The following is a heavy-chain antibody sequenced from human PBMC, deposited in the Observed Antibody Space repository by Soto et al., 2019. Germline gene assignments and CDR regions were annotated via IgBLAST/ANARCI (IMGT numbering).Heavy chain of an antibody. D-gene: IGHD2-2*01. Sequence: GGSLRLSCAASGFTFSSYGMHWVRQAPGKGLEWVAVIWYDGSNKYYADSVKGRFTISRDNSKNTLYLQMNSLRAEDTAVYYCARDPFHREYCSSTSCPPWFDPWGQGTLVTVSS. V-gene: IGHV3-33*01. CDR2: IWYDGSNK. CDR1: GFTFSSYG. CDR3: ARDPFHREYCSSTSCPPWFDP. J-gene: IGHJ5*02.